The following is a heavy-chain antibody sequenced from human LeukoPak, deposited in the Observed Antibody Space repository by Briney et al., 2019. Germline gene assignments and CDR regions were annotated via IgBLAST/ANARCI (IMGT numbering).Heavy chain of an antibody. Sequence: GGSLRLSCAASGFSFSTYWMTWVRQAPGKGLEWVANIKPDGSQKYCVDSVKGRFTISRDNAKNSLYLQMNSLRAEDAAVYYCARDSGSFFVDFWGQGTLVTVSS. D-gene: IGHD1-26*01. J-gene: IGHJ4*02. V-gene: IGHV3-7*01. CDR2: IKPDGSQK. CDR1: GFSFSTYW. CDR3: ARDSGSFFVDF.